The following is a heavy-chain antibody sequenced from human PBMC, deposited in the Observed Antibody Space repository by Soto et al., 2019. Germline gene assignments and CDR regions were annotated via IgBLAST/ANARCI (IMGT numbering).Heavy chain of an antibody. V-gene: IGHV3-74*01. J-gene: IGHJ4*02. D-gene: IGHD6-19*01. CDR1: GFAFSYYW. CDR3: ASLDIKVAGTGSSY. Sequence: GGSLRLSCAASGFAFSYYWMHWVRQAPGKGLVWVSRINSDGSVTNYADSVKGRFTISRDNAKNTLYLQMNSLRAEDTAVYYCASLDIKVAGTGSSYWGQGTLVTVSS. CDR2: INSDGSVT.